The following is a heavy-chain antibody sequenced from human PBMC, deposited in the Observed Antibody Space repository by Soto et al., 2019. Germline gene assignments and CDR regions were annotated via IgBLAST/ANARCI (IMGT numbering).Heavy chain of an antibody. CDR2: ISYDVSNK. Sequence: GGSLRLSCVVFGFSFSNNGMHWVRQAPGKGLEWVAVISYDVSNKYYADSVKCRFTISRDNSKNTLYLQMNSLRPEDMAVYYCAKGRQRSPSVQGNAFDMWGKETMFT. CDR1: GFSFSNNG. D-gene: IGHD6-6*01. CDR3: AKGRQRSPSVQGNAFDM. V-gene: IGHV3-30*18. J-gene: IGHJ3*02.